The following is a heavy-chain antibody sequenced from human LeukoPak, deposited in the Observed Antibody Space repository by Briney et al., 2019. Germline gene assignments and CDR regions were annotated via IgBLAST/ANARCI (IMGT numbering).Heavy chain of an antibody. CDR1: GFAFTNNF. D-gene: IGHD6-6*01. CDR2: IKQDGSEK. V-gene: IGHV3-7*01. J-gene: IGHJ6*03. CDR3: ARETGQLGPYYYYYYMDV. Sequence: GGSLRLSCAASGFAFTNNFMSWVRQVPGKGLEWVANIKQDGSEKYYVDSVKGRFTISRDNAKNSLYLQMNSLRAEDTAVYYCARETGQLGPYYYYYYMDVWGKGTTVTVSS.